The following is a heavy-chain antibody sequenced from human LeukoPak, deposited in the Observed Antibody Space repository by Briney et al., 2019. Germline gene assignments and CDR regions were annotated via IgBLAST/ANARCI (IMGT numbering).Heavy chain of an antibody. Sequence: GESLKISCQGSGYRFSNYWIAWVRQVPGKGLEWMGVTGASDTRYSPSFEGQVTMAVYKSINTAYLQWSSLKASDTAIYYCARHFGTGTPFDFWGQGTLVTVSS. CDR1: GYRFSNYW. CDR2: TGASDT. J-gene: IGHJ4*02. D-gene: IGHD3/OR15-3a*01. CDR3: ARHFGTGTPFDF. V-gene: IGHV5-51*01.